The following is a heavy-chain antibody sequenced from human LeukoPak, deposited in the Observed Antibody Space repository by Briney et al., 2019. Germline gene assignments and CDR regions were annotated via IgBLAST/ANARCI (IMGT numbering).Heavy chain of an antibody. J-gene: IGHJ3*02. D-gene: IGHD3-22*01. CDR2: ISAYNGNT. V-gene: IGHV1-18*04. Sequence: ASVTVSCKATGYTFTNYGINWVRQAPGQGLEWMGWISAYNGNTNYAQKLQGRITMTTDTSTSTAYMELRSLRSDDTAVYYCARLYYYDSSGSLDAFDIWGQGTMVTVSS. CDR1: GYTFTNYG. CDR3: ARLYYYDSSGSLDAFDI.